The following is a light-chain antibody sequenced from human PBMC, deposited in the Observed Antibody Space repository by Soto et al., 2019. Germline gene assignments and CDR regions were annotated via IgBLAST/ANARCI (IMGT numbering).Light chain of an antibody. CDR1: QDVLTN. V-gene: IGKV3-15*01. J-gene: IGKJ1*01. Sequence: EIVLTQSPATLSLSPGERATLSCRASQDVLTNLAWYQQKPGQSPRLLIYRASTRATGVPARFSGSGSGTEFTLTISSLQSEDFAVYYCQQYNNWPKMFGQGTKVDI. CDR3: QQYNNWPKM. CDR2: RAS.